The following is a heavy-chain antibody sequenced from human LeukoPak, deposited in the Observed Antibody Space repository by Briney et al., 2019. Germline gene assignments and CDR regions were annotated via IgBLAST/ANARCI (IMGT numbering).Heavy chain of an antibody. D-gene: IGHD3-9*01. J-gene: IGHJ4*02. Sequence: PGGSLRLSCAASGFTFSSHAMSWVRQAPGKGLEWVSTIDGSGGSTYYADSVKGRFTISRDNSKNTLYLQMNSLRAEDTAVYYCAKWALRYFSYFDYWGQGTLVTVSS. CDR1: GFTFSSHA. CDR2: IDGSGGST. CDR3: AKWALRYFSYFDY. V-gene: IGHV3-23*01.